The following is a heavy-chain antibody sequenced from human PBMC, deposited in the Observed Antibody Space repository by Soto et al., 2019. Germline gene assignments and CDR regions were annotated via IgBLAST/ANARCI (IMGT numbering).Heavy chain of an antibody. V-gene: IGHV3-7*05. D-gene: IGHD3-22*01. CDR3: ARDVSPGGGGYYLDAFDI. CDR1: GFTFGNYW. Sequence: EVQLVESGGGLVQPGGSLRLSCAASGFTFGNYWMTWVRQAPGKGLEWVANIKGDGSAKSYLDSVRGRFTVARDNAENSLFLQRHILRAEDTALYYSARDVSPGGGGYYLDAFDIWGQGTMVTVS. CDR2: IKGDGSAK. J-gene: IGHJ3*02.